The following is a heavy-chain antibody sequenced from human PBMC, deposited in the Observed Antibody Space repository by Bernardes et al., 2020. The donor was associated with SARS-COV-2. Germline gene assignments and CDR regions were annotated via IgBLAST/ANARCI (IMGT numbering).Heavy chain of an antibody. J-gene: IGHJ6*02. D-gene: IGHD2-2*01. V-gene: IGHV1-24*01. CDR3: ATWYCSSTSCYYYYYGMDV. CDR1: GYTLTELS. Sequence: ASVKVSCKVSGYTLTELSMHWVRQAPGKGLEWMGGFDPEDGETIYAQKFQGRVTMTEDTSTDTAYMELSSLRSEDTAVYYCATWYCSSTSCYYYYYGMDVWGQGTTVTVSS. CDR2: FDPEDGET.